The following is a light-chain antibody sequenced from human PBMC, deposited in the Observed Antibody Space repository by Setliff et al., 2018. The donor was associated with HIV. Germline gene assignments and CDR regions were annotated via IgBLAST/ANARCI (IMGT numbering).Light chain of an antibody. CDR3: SSYTSSSTYV. Sequence: QSVLTQPASVSGSPGQSITISCTGTSSDVGGYNYVSWYQQHPGKAPKLMIYDVSKWPSGVSNRFSGSKSGNTASLTISGLQTEDEADYYCSSYTSSSTYVFGTGTKVTV. J-gene: IGLJ1*01. V-gene: IGLV2-14*01. CDR1: SSDVGGYNY. CDR2: DVS.